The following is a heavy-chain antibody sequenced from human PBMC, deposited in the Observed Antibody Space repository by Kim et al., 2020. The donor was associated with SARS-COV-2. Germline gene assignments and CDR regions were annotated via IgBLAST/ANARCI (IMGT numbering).Heavy chain of an antibody. V-gene: IGHV3-30-3*01. D-gene: IGHD3-9*01. CDR3: ARDVRYFDSNDAFDI. Sequence: GGSLRLSCAASGFTFSSYAMHWVRQAPGKGLEWVAVISYDGSNKYYADSVKGRFTISRDNSKNTLYLQMNSLRAEDTAVYYCARDVRYFDSNDAFDIWGQGTMVTVSS. CDR2: ISYDGSNK. J-gene: IGHJ3*02. CDR1: GFTFSSYA.